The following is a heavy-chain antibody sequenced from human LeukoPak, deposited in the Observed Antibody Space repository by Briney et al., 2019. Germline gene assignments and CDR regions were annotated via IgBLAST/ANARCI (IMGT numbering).Heavy chain of an antibody. CDR1: GFTFSSYA. V-gene: IGHV3-23*01. Sequence: GGSLRLSCAASGFTFSSYAMSWVRQAPGKGLEWVSAISGSGGSTHYADSVKGRFTISRDNSKNTLYLQMSSLRAEDTAVYYCAKDRGNWNWAEYFQHWGQGTLVTVSS. D-gene: IGHD1-7*01. CDR2: ISGSGGST. CDR3: AKDRGNWNWAEYFQH. J-gene: IGHJ1*01.